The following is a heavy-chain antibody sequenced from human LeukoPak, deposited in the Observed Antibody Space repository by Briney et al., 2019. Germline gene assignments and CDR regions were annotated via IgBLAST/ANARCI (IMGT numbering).Heavy chain of an antibody. D-gene: IGHD1-26*01. CDR1: GGSFSGYY. Sequence: SETLSLTCAVYGGSFSGYYWSWIRQPPGKGLEWIGEINHSGSTNYNPSLKSRVTISVDTSKNQFSLKLSSVTAADTAMYYCARAHFYSGSSFIDYWGQGALVTVSS. J-gene: IGHJ4*02. V-gene: IGHV4-34*01. CDR3: ARAHFYSGSSFIDY. CDR2: INHSGST.